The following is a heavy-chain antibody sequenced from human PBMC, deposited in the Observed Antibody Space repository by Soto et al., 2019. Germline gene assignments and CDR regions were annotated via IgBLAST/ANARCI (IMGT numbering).Heavy chain of an antibody. D-gene: IGHD2-2*01. Sequence: ETLSLTCTVSGGSISSYYWSWIRQPPGKGLEWIGYIYYSGSTNYNPSLKSRVTISVDTSKNQFSLKLSSVTAADTAVYYCARGGIVVVPAYYYYYGMDVWGQGTTVTVSS. J-gene: IGHJ6*02. CDR3: ARGGIVVVPAYYYYYGMDV. CDR2: IYYSGST. CDR1: GGSISSYY. V-gene: IGHV4-59*01.